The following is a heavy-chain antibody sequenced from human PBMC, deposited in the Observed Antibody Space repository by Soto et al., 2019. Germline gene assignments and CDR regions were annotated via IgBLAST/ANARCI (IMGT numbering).Heavy chain of an antibody. Sequence: QVQLQESGPGLVKPSETLPLICTVSGGSISNYVWDWIRQPAGKGLEWIGRIFSSGSTNYNASLKSRVTMSVDTSKNQVSLKLTSMTAADTAVYYCARNVASPGVSGSWGAFDIWGQGTMVTVSS. CDR3: ARNVASPGVSGSWGAFDI. CDR1: GGSISNYV. CDR2: IFSSGST. D-gene: IGHD5-12*01. V-gene: IGHV4-4*07. J-gene: IGHJ3*02.